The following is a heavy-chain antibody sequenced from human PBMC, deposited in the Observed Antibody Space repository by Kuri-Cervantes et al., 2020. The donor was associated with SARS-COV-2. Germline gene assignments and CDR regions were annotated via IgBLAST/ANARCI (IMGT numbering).Heavy chain of an antibody. Sequence: SVKVSCKASGGTFSSYAISWVRQAPGQGLEWMGGIIPIFGTANYAQKFQGRVTITADKSTSTAYMELRSLRSDDTAVYYCARALTAWRNDILTGYPDYWGQGTLVTVSS. D-gene: IGHD3-9*01. V-gene: IGHV1-69*06. J-gene: IGHJ4*02. CDR1: GGTFSSYA. CDR2: IIPIFGTA. CDR3: ARALTAWRNDILTGYPDY.